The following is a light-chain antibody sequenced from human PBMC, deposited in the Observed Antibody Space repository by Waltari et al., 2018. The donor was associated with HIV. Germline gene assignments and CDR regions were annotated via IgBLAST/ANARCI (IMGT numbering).Light chain of an antibody. CDR3: SSYAGSNNFVV. CDR1: SSDVGGYNH. J-gene: IGLJ2*01. Sequence: QSALTQPPSASGSPGQSVTISCTGTSSDVGGYNHVSWYQQYPGKAPKLMIYEVSKRPSGVPDRFSGSKSGNTASLTVSGLQAEDEADYYCSSYAGSNNFVVFGGGTKLTVL. V-gene: IGLV2-8*01. CDR2: EVS.